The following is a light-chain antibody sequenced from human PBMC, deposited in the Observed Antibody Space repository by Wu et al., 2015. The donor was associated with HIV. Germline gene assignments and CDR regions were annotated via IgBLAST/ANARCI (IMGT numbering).Light chain of an antibody. Sequence: EIVMTQSPATLSVSPGERATLSCRASQSVSSKLVWYQQRPGQAPRLLIYGASTRATGIPARFSGSGSGTDFTLTISRLEPEDFAVYYCQQYGNSRYSFGQGTKLEIK. CDR3: QQYGNSRYS. CDR2: GAS. J-gene: IGKJ2*03. CDR1: QSVSSK. V-gene: IGKV3-15*01.